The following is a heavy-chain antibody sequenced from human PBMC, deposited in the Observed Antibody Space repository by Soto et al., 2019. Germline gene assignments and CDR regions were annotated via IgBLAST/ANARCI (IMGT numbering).Heavy chain of an antibody. CDR3: AKDYYDSSGYYPLGMPDY. J-gene: IGHJ4*02. Sequence: LRLSCAASGFTFSSYAMSWVRQAPGKGLEWVSAISGSGGSTYYADSVKGRFTISRDNSKNTLYLQMNSLRAEDTAVYYCAKDYYDSSGYYPLGMPDYWGQGTLVTVSS. V-gene: IGHV3-23*01. CDR1: GFTFSSYA. D-gene: IGHD3-22*01. CDR2: ISGSGGST.